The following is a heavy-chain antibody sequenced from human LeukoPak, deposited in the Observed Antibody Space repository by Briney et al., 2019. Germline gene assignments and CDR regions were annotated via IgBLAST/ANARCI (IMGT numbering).Heavy chain of an antibody. CDR1: GFTFSSYW. J-gene: IGHJ4*02. Sequence: GGSLRLSCAASGFTFSSYWMHWVRQAPGKGLVWVSRINSDGSSTSYADSVKGRFTISRDNAKNTLYLQMNSLRAEDTAVYYCARVSRSWCGYPDDFDYWGQGTLVTVSS. CDR3: ARVSRSWCGYPDDFDY. V-gene: IGHV3-74*01. CDR2: INSDGSST. D-gene: IGHD3-3*01.